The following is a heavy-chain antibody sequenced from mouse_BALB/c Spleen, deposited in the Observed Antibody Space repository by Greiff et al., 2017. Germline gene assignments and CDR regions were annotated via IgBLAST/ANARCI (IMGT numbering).Heavy chain of an antibody. CDR3: ARDEGGYDAWFAY. CDR2: ISSGGSYT. V-gene: IGHV5-9-4*01. Sequence: EVMLVESGGGLVKPGGSLKLSCAASGFTFSSYAMSWVRQSPEKRLEWVAEISSGGSYTYYPDTVTGRFTISRDNAKNTLYLEMSSLRSEDTAMYYCARDEGGYDAWFAYWGQGTLVTVSA. CDR1: GFTFSSYA. J-gene: IGHJ3*01. D-gene: IGHD2-2*01.